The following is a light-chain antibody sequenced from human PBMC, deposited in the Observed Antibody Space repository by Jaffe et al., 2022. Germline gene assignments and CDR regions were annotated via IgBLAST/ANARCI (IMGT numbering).Light chain of an antibody. CDR3: QQCTSYPFT. V-gene: IGKV1-5*03. CDR2: KAS. Sequence: DIQMTQSPSTLSASVGDRVTLTCRASQSINNFLAWYQHVPGKAPKLLIYKASTLNNGIPSRFSGSGSGTQFTLTISSLQPDDFATYYCQQCTSYPFTFGQGTKLEI. CDR1: QSINNF. J-gene: IGKJ2*01.